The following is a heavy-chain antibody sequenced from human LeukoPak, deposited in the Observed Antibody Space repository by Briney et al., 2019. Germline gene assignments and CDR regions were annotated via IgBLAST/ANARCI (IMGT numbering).Heavy chain of an antibody. Sequence: PGGSLRLSCAASGFTFDSYGMHWVREAPGKGLEWVAVISYDGSGKYYADSVKGRFTISRDNSKNMMFLQMNSLRAEDTAVYYCAKDRYSSGSRLDYWGQGTLVTVS. V-gene: IGHV3-30*18. CDR1: GFTFDSYG. D-gene: IGHD3-10*01. J-gene: IGHJ4*02. CDR3: AKDRYSSGSRLDY. CDR2: ISYDGSGK.